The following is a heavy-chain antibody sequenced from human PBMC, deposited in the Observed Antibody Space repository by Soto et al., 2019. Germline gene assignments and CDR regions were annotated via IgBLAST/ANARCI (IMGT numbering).Heavy chain of an antibody. V-gene: IGHV3-7*01. D-gene: IGHD3-3*01. CDR1: GLTFSSYA. CDR3: ARDGAGYYDFWSGSTIPYGLDV. CDR2: IKQDGSEK. J-gene: IGHJ6*02. Sequence: LRLSCAASGLTFSSYAMTRVRQAPGKGLEWVANIKQDGSEKYYVDSVKGRFTISRDDAKNSLYLQMNSLRAEDTAVYYCARDGAGYYDFWSGSTIPYGLDVWGQGTTVTVSS.